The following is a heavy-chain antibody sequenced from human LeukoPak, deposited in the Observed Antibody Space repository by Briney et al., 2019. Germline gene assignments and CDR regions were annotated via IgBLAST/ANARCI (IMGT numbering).Heavy chain of an antibody. J-gene: IGHJ4*02. V-gene: IGHV4-61*08. D-gene: IGHD3-3*01. CDR1: GGSISSGGYY. CDR3: ARIHCDFWSGYPTRYFDY. CDR2: IYYSGST. Sequence: PSETLSLTCTVSGGSISSGGYYWSWIRQHPGKGLEWIGYIYYSGSTNYNPSLRSRVTISVDTSKNQFSLKLSSVTAADTAVYYCARIHCDFWSGYPTRYFDYWGQGTLVTVSS.